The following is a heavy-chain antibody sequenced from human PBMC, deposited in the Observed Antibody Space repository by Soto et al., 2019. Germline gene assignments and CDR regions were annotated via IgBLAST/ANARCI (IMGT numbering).Heavy chain of an antibody. Sequence: GGSLRLSCAASGFTFSNYGMHWVRQAPGKGLEWVAIIWHDGNNKYYADSVGGRFIISRDNSKNRLYLQMNSLRAEDTAVYYCARVRSGGSGYFDYWGQGTLVTVSS. CDR2: IWHDGNNK. V-gene: IGHV3-33*01. D-gene: IGHD2-15*01. CDR1: GFTFSNYG. CDR3: ARVRSGGSGYFDY. J-gene: IGHJ4*02.